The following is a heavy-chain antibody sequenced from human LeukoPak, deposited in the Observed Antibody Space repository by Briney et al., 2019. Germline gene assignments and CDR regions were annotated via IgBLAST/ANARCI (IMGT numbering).Heavy chain of an antibody. CDR3: TRGGYGDYESWYAFDI. CDR1: GFTFGDYA. V-gene: IGHV3-49*03. Sequence: GGSLRLSCTASGFTFGDYAMSWFRQAPGKGLEWVGFTRSKAYGGTTEYAASVKGRFTISRDDSKSIAYLQMNSLKTEDTAVYYCTRGGYGDYESWYAFDIWGQGTMVTVSS. CDR2: TRSKAYGGTT. J-gene: IGHJ3*02. D-gene: IGHD4-17*01.